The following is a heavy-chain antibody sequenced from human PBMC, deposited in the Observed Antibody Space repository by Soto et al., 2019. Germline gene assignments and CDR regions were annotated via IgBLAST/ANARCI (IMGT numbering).Heavy chain of an antibody. CDR3: AREGAGLYYYYYGMDV. CDR2: INAGNGNT. D-gene: IGHD6-19*01. J-gene: IGHJ6*02. V-gene: IGHV1-3*01. CDR1: GYTFTSYA. Sequence: GASVKVSCKASGYTFTSYAMHWVRQAPGQRLEWMGWINAGNGNTKYSQKFQGRVTITRDTSASTAYMELRSLRSDDTAVYYCAREGAGLYYYYYGMDVWGQGTTVTVSS.